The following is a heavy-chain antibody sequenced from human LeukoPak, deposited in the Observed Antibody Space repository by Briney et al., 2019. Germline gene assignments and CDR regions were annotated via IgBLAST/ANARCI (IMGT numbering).Heavy chain of an antibody. CDR2: IYSGGGT. CDR3: ARDQHYVGIDY. V-gene: IGHV3-53*01. Sequence: PGGSLRLTFAASGFTVSSNYMTWVRQAPGKGLEWVSVIYSGGGTYYADSVKGRFTISRDNSKNTLYLQMNSLRAEDTAVYYCARDQHYVGIDYWGQGTLVTVSS. CDR1: GFTVSSNY. D-gene: IGHD3-10*02. J-gene: IGHJ4*02.